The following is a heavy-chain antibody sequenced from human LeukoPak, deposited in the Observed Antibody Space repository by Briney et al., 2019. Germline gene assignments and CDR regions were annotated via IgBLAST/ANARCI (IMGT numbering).Heavy chain of an antibody. Sequence: PGGSLRLSCAGSGFIFSNYAMSWVRQAPGQGLEWVSTISNSGDATFYADAVKGRFTISRDNSKNTLYLQMYSLRVEDTAIYYCAKAPPYTKYFDYWGQGTLLTVSS. CDR2: ISNSGDAT. J-gene: IGHJ4*02. CDR3: AKAPPYTKYFDY. D-gene: IGHD1-1*01. V-gene: IGHV3-23*01. CDR1: GFIFSNYA.